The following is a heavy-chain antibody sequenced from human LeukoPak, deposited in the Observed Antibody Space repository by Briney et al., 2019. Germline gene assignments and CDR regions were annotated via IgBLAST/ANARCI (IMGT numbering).Heavy chain of an antibody. CDR3: ARHSAMGITMIVVALNWFDP. CDR1: GDSITSSSYY. D-gene: IGHD3-22*01. J-gene: IGHJ5*02. Sequence: PSETLSLTCTVSGDSITSSSYYWGWIRQPPGKGLEWIGTMYYTGTIYYNPSLKSRVTISVDTSKNQFSLKLSSVTAADTAVYYCARHSAMGITMIVVALNWFDPWGQGTLVTVSS. V-gene: IGHV4-39*01. CDR2: MYYTGTI.